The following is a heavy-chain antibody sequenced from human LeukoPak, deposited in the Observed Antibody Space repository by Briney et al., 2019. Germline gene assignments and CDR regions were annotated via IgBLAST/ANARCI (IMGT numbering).Heavy chain of an antibody. Sequence: GESLQISCKGSGYSFTSYWIGWVRQLPGKGLEWMGIIYPGDSDTRYSPSFQGQVTISADKSISTAYLQWSSLKASDTAMYYCARRGGCSYGPGLPFNYWGQGTLVTVSS. CDR1: GYSFTSYW. CDR3: ARRGGCSYGPGLPFNY. J-gene: IGHJ4*02. CDR2: IYPGDSDT. V-gene: IGHV5-51*01. D-gene: IGHD5-18*01.